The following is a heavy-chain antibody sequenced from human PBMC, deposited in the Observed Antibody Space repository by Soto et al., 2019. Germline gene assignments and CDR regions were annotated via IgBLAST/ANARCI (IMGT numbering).Heavy chain of an antibody. CDR3: ARDNYYDFWSGYNDYYYMDV. Sequence: PSETLSLTCTVSGGSISSYYWSWIRQPPGKGLEWIGYIYYSGSTNYNPSLKSRVTISVDTSKNQFSLKLSSVTAADTAVYYCARDNYYDFWSGYNDYYYMDVWGKGTTVTVSS. CDR2: IYYSGST. CDR1: GGSISSYY. V-gene: IGHV4-59*01. J-gene: IGHJ6*03. D-gene: IGHD3-3*01.